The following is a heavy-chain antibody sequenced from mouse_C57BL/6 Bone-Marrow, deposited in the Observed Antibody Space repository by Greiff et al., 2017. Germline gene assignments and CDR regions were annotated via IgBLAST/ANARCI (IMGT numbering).Heavy chain of an antibody. V-gene: IGHV1-58*01. CDR2: FYIGNGYT. Sequence: EVQLQQSGAELVRPGSSVKMSCKTSGYTFTSYGINWVKQRTGQGLEWIGYFYIGNGYTEYNEKFKGKATLTSDNSYSTVSMELSSLTSEDSAIDFCARVGLSCAMDYWGQGTSVTVAS. D-gene: IGHD3-3*01. J-gene: IGHJ4*01. CDR3: ARVGLSCAMDY. CDR1: GYTFTSYG.